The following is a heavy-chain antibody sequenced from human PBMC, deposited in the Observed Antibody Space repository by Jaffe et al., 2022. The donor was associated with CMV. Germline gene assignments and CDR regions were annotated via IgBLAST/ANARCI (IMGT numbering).Heavy chain of an antibody. D-gene: IGHD1-7*01. Sequence: QVQLQESGPGLVKPSETLSLTCTVSGGSISSYYWSWIRQPAGKGLEWIGRIYTSGSTNYNPSLKSRVTMSVDTSKNQFSLKLSSVTAADTAVYYCAREIPLYTLELRTNAFDIWGQGTMVTVSS. CDR1: GGSISSYY. CDR2: IYTSGST. CDR3: AREIPLYTLELRTNAFDI. V-gene: IGHV4-4*07. J-gene: IGHJ3*02.